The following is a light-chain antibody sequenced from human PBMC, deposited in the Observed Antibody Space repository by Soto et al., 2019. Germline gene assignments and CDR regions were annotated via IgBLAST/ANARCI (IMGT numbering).Light chain of an antibody. CDR2: GAS. CDR1: QSVSSSY. CDR3: QQYGSSPSGYT. J-gene: IGKJ2*01. Sequence: EIVLTQSPGTLSLSPGERATLSCRASQSVSSSYLAWYQQKPGQAPRLLIYGASSRATGIPDRFSGSGSGTDFTLTISRLEPEDFAVYYCQQYGSSPSGYTFGQGTKLKIK. V-gene: IGKV3-20*01.